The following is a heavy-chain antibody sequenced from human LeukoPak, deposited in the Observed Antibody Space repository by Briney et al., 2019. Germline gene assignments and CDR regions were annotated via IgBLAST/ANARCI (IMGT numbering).Heavy chain of an antibody. CDR3: ASPPEGLVLSEAFDI. Sequence: SSETLSLTCTVSGGSISSYNSYWGWIRQPPGKGLEWIGSMYYSGSTYYNPSLKSRVTISVDTSKNQFSLKLTSVTAADTAVYYCASPPEGLVLSEAFDIWGQGTMVTVSS. CDR2: MYYSGST. D-gene: IGHD3-16*01. J-gene: IGHJ3*02. V-gene: IGHV4-39*01. CDR1: GGSISSYNSY.